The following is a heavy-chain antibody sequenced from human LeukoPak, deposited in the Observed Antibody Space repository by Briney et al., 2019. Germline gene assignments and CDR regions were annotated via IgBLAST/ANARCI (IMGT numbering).Heavy chain of an antibody. CDR1: GFTFSSYG. Sequence: GSLRLSCATSGFTFSSYGMHRVRQAPGKGLEGVAVISFDGSKKYYTDSVQGRFTISRDNSKNTLYLQMNSLRVDDTAVYYCAKDRYSGSFYIDFWGQGALVTVSS. CDR3: AKDRYSGSFYIDF. V-gene: IGHV3-30*18. J-gene: IGHJ4*02. CDR2: ISFDGSKK. D-gene: IGHD1-26*01.